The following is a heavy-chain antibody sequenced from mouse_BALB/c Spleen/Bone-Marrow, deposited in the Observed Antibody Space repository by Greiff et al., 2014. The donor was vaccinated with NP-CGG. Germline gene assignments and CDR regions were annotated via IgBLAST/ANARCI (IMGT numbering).Heavy chain of an antibody. J-gene: IGHJ1*01. CDR3: ARSTTVVVRYWYFDV. V-gene: IGHV1S81*02. CDR2: IDPSNGRT. D-gene: IGHD1-1*01. Sequence: QVQLKQSGAELVKSGASVKLSCKASGYTFTSYWMHWVKQRPGQGLEWIGEIDPSNGRTNYNEKFKNKATLTVDKSSSTAYMQLSSLTSEDSAVYYCARSTTVVVRYWYFDVWGAGTTVTVSS. CDR1: GYTFTSYW.